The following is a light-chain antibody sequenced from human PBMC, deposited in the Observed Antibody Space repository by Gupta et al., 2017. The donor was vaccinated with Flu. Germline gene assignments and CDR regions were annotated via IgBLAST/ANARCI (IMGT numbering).Light chain of an antibody. CDR2: AAS. CDR1: PDVETY. V-gene: IGKV1-16*01. J-gene: IGKJ4*01. CDR3: QQYSRYPLL. Sequence: DIRVTPSPSPLPSSDGDRVTIPCRTNPDVETYLNWIQHKPGKAPKSLVFAASRLRSGVPPRFNASGSGTDFILTIDGLQPDDFAAYYCQQYSRYPLLFGGGTSVDI.